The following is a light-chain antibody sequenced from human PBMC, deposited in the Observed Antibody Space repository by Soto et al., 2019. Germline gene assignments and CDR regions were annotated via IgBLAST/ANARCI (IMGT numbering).Light chain of an antibody. J-gene: IGLJ2*01. CDR2: FNN. V-gene: IGLV1-44*01. CDR1: NFDT. CDR3: ATGNDGLNGVI. Sequence: QSVLTQPPSASGTPGQRVSISCSGSNFDTVNWYQQLPGAAPKLLIYFNNQRPSGVPDRFSGSKSGTSASLAISGLQSEDEADYFCATGNDGLNGVIFGGGTKLTVL.